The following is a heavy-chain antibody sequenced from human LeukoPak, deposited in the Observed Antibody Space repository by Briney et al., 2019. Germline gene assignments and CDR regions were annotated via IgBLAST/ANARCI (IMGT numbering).Heavy chain of an antibody. CDR1: GFTFSSYG. D-gene: IGHD1-20*01. V-gene: IGHV3-30*18. Sequence: GGSLRLSCAASGFTFSSYGMHWVRQAPGKGLEWVAVISYDGSNKYYADSVKGRFTISRDNSKNTLYLQMNSLRAGDTAVYYCANNWNYLDYWGQGTLVTVSS. J-gene: IGHJ4*02. CDR3: ANNWNYLDY. CDR2: ISYDGSNK.